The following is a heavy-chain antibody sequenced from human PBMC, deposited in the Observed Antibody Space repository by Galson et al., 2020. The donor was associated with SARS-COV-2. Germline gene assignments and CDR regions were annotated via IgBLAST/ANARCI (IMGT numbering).Heavy chain of an antibody. CDR3: ARWDIVVVPAAILDYYYYGMDV. Sequence: GGSLRLSCAASGFTFSSYSMNWVRQAPGKGLEWVSSISSSSSYIYYADSVKGRFTISRDNAKNSLYLQMNSLRAEDTAVYYCARWDIVVVPAAILDYYYYGMDVWGQGTTVTVSS. D-gene: IGHD2-2*02. V-gene: IGHV3-21*01. CDR2: ISSSSSYI. J-gene: IGHJ6*02. CDR1: GFTFSSYS.